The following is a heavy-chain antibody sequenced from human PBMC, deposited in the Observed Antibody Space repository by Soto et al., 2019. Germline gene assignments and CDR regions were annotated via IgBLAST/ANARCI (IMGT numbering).Heavy chain of an antibody. Sequence: EVQLVESGGGLVQPGGSLRLSCAASGFTFSTYWMHWVRQAPGKGLVWVSRINSDGSSTNYADSVKGRFTISRDNAKNTLFLQINSLRVEDTAVYYCARGGGTYGSYYYAMDVWGQGTTVTVSS. CDR1: GFTFSTYW. CDR3: ARGGGTYGSYYYAMDV. D-gene: IGHD3-10*01. V-gene: IGHV3-74*01. J-gene: IGHJ6*02. CDR2: INSDGSST.